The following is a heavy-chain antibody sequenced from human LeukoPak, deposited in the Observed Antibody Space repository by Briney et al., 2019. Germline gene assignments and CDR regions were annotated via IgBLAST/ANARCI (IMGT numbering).Heavy chain of an antibody. CDR3: AKAGILITFGGVIL. CDR2: ISSSGAPI. V-gene: IGHV3-11*01. D-gene: IGHD3-16*02. CDR1: GFTFSSYD. J-gene: IGHJ4*02. Sequence: GGSLRLSCAASGFTFSSYDMTWIRQAPGKGLEWVSSISSSGAPIYYADSVKGRFTISRDNAKKSLYLQMNSLRAEDTAVYYCAKAGILITFGGVILWGQGTLVTVSS.